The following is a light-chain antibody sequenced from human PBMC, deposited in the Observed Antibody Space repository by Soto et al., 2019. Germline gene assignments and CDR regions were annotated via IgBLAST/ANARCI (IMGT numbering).Light chain of an antibody. Sequence: DIQMTQSPSTLSGSVGDRVTITCRASQTISRWLALYQQKPGKAPKLLIYTASSLTSGVPSRFSGSGSGTEFTLTISSLQSEDFAVYYCQQYNNWPRTFGQGTKVDI. J-gene: IGKJ1*01. CDR3: QQYNNWPRT. CDR2: TAS. CDR1: QTISRW. V-gene: IGKV1-5*03.